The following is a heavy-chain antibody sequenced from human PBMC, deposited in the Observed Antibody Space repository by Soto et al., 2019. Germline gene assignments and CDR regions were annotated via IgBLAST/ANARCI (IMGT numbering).Heavy chain of an antibody. J-gene: IGHJ1*01. CDR1: GGSISSYY. D-gene: IGHD2-2*01. Sequence: QVQLQESGPGLVKPSETLSLTCNVSGGSISSYYWSWFRRPPGRGLEYIGHVYNSGSTIHSPSLKSRATISVDTSKNQFSLKLTSVTAADTAVYYCAGGSSLCWECFHHWGQGILITVSS. V-gene: IGHV4-59*01. CDR3: AGGSSLCWECFHH. CDR2: VYNSGST.